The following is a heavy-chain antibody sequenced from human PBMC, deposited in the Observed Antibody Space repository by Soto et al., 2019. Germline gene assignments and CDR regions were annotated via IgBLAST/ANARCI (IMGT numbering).Heavy chain of an antibody. J-gene: IGHJ4*02. D-gene: IGHD6-19*01. V-gene: IGHV3-23*01. CDR1: GFTFDNYA. CDR2: ISGSGGNI. Sequence: YAASGFTFDNYAMSWVRQAPGKGLEWVSVISGSGGNIHYADSVKGRFTISRDNSKNTLYLQMNSLTVEDTAVYYCAFLQWLIPFDYWGQGTLVSVSS. CDR3: AFLQWLIPFDY.